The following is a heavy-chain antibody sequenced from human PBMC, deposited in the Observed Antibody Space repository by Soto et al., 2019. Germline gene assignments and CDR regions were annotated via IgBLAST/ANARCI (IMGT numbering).Heavy chain of an antibody. CDR3: ARVFGPDSWFSARSPFDI. Sequence: ASVKVSCKASGYTFSIYTIHWVRQAPGQRLEWMGWINAGTGDTKFSQKFQGRVTITRDTSANTAYMELSSLRSEDTAVYYCARVFGPDSWFSARSPFDIWGQGTMVTVSS. CDR1: GYTFSIYT. CDR2: INAGTGDT. J-gene: IGHJ3*02. D-gene: IGHD3-10*02. V-gene: IGHV1-3*01.